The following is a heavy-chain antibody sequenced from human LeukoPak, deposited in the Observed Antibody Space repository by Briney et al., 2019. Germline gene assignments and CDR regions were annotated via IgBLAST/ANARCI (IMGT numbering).Heavy chain of an antibody. J-gene: IGHJ4*02. Sequence: SETLSLTCTVSGGSISSYYWSWIRQPPGKGLEWIGYIYYSGSTNYNPSLKSRVTISVDTSKNQFSLKLSSVTAADTAVYYCARSVGGDSSGYPPSYWGQGTPVTVSS. V-gene: IGHV4-59*01. CDR3: ARSVGGDSSGYPPSY. D-gene: IGHD3-22*01. CDR1: GGSISSYY. CDR2: IYYSGST.